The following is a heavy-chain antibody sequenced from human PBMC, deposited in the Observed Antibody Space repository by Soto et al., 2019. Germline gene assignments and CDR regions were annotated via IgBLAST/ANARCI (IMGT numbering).Heavy chain of an antibody. V-gene: IGHV4-59*01. CDR1: GGSISTYY. CDR2: INYSGRT. CDR3: ARYAGSSWFDY. J-gene: IGHJ4*02. Sequence: SETLSLTCTVSGGSISTYYWSWIRQPPGKGLEWIGYINYSGRTNYNPSLKSRVTMSLDTSKNQFSLKLRSVTAADTALFYCARYAGSSWFDYWGQGTLVTVS. D-gene: IGHD6-13*01.